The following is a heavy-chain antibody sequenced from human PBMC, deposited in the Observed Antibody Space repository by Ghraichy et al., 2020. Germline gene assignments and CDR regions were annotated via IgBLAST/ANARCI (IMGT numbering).Heavy chain of an antibody. CDR3: TNLGYFVHDYRDY. J-gene: IGHJ4*02. CDR2: IRAGAYNYAT. Sequence: GGSLRLSCATSGFTFSGSPMHWVRQAAGKGLEWVAHIRAGAYNYATTYSASARGRFTISRDDSKNTAYLQMNSLRTEDTAVYYCTNLGYFVHDYRDYWGQGTLVTVS. V-gene: IGHV3-73*01. D-gene: IGHD3-9*01. CDR1: GFTFSGSP.